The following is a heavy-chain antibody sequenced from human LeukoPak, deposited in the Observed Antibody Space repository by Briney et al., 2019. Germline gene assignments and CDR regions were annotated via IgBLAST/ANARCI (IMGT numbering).Heavy chain of an antibody. D-gene: IGHD3-16*02. V-gene: IGHV1-18*01. J-gene: IGHJ4*02. CDR2: ISAYNGNT. CDR1: GYTFTSYG. Sequence: ASVKVSCKASGYTFTSYGISWVRQAPGQVLEWMGWISAYNGNTNYAQKLQGRVTMTTDTSTSTAYMELRSLRSDDTAVYYCARGHDYVWGSYRYDYWGLGTLVTVSS. CDR3: ARGHDYVWGSYRYDY.